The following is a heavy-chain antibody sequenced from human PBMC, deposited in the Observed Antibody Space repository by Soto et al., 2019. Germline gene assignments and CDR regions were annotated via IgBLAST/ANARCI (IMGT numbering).Heavy chain of an antibody. CDR3: ARDLWGYCGTDCYPLDV. CDR1: GGSISRYY. CDR2: LYNTGST. J-gene: IGHJ6*02. D-gene: IGHD2-21*02. Sequence: QVRLQESGPGLVKPSETLSLTCTVSGGSISRYYWSWIRHTPGKGLEWIGYLYNTGSTIYNPSLESRVTISVDTSKNQFSLILNSVTAADTAVYYCARDLWGYCGTDCYPLDVWGPGTTVTVSS. V-gene: IGHV4-59*01.